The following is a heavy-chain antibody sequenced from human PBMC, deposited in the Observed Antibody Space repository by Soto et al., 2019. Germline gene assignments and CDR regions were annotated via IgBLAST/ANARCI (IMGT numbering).Heavy chain of an antibody. Sequence: GGSLRLSCAASGFTFNGYAMSWVRQAPGKGLEWVSTVIGSGASTYYADSVRGRFTISRDNSKNALYLQMNSLWAEDTAVYYCAKTNRDYYYAMDVWGQGTTVTVSS. CDR3: AKTNRDYYYAMDV. CDR2: VIGSGAST. V-gene: IGHV3-23*01. J-gene: IGHJ6*02. CDR1: GFTFNGYA.